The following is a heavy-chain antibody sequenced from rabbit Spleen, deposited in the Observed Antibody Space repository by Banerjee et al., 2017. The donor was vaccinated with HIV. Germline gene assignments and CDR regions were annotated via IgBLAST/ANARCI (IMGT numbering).Heavy chain of an antibody. J-gene: IGHJ4*01. Sequence: QSLEESGGDLVKPGGTLTLTCTASGFSFSSSDYMCWVRQAPGKGLELIAGIYTSSGSTYYASWAKGRFPISSHNAQNTLYLQLSSLTAADTATYFCARTDGGGYAYAFKLWGPGTLVTVS. D-gene: IGHD6-1*01. CDR2: IYTSSGST. CDR1: GFSFSSSDY. CDR3: ARTDGGGYAYAFKL. V-gene: IGHV1S40*01.